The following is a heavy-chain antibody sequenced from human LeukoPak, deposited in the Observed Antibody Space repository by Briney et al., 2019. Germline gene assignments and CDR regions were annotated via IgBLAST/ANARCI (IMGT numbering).Heavy chain of an antibody. CDR1: GFTFSSYW. D-gene: IGHD3-22*01. V-gene: IGHV3-73*01. CDR3: TRPAYYYDSSGYYYDAFDI. CDR2: IRSKANSYAT. Sequence: GGSLRLSCAASGFTFSSYWMHWVRQASGKGLEWVGRIRSKANSYATAYAASVKGRFTISRDDSKNTAYLQMNSLKTEDTAVYYCTRPAYYYDSSGYYYDAFDIWGQGTMVTVSS. J-gene: IGHJ3*02.